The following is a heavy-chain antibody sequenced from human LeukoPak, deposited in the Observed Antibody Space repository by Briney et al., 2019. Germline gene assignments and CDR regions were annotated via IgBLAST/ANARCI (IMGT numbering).Heavy chain of an antibody. CDR1: GFTFSSYS. V-gene: IGHV3-21*01. CDR3: PRRLVAALDGMDV. J-gene: IGHJ6*02. Sequence: AGGSLRLSCAASGFTFSSYSINWVRQAPGKGLEWVSSISSSSRYIYYADSVKGRFTISRDNAKNSLYLQMNSLRAEDTAVYYCPRRLVAALDGMDVWGQGTTVTVSS. D-gene: IGHD2-15*01. CDR2: ISSSSRYI.